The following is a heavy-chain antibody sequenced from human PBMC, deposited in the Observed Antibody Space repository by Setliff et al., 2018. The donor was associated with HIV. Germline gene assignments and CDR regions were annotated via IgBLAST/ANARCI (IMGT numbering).Heavy chain of an antibody. J-gene: IGHJ5*02. V-gene: IGHV3-74*01. Sequence: GWSLRLSCAASGFTFSNYWMSWVRQAPGKGLVWVSRIRGDGIITNYADSVKGRFTITRDNAKNTLYLQMTSLRAEDTALYYCIRGGTGSSMLLSWGQGTLVTVSS. CDR3: IRGGTGSSMLLS. D-gene: IGHD3-9*01. CDR1: GFTFSNYW. CDR2: IRGDGIIT.